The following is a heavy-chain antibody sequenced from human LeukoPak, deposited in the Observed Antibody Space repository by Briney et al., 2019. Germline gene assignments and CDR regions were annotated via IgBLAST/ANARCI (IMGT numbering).Heavy chain of an antibody. V-gene: IGHV3-21*01. D-gene: IGHD2-2*01. CDR3: ARDMSVVPAALFDY. CDR2: ISSSSSYI. CDR1: EFTFSSYS. J-gene: IGHJ4*02. Sequence: GGSLRLSCAASEFTFSSYSMNWVRQAPGKGLEWVSSISSSSSYIYYADSVKGRFTISRDNAKNSLYLQMNSLRAEDTAVYYCARDMSVVPAALFDYWGQGTLVTVSS.